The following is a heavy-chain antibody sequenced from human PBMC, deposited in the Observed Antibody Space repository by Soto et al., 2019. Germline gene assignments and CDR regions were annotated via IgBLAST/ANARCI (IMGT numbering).Heavy chain of an antibody. J-gene: IGHJ4*02. V-gene: IGHV3-33*01. CDR2: IWYDGSNK. D-gene: IGHD6-19*01. Sequence: QVQLVESGGGVVQPGRSLRLSCAASGFTFSSYGMHWVRHAPGKGLEWVAVIWYDGSNKYYADSVKGRFTISRDNSKNTLYLQMNSLRAEDTAVYYCARDRYSSGWYDFDYWGQGTLVTVSS. CDR1: GFTFSSYG. CDR3: ARDRYSSGWYDFDY.